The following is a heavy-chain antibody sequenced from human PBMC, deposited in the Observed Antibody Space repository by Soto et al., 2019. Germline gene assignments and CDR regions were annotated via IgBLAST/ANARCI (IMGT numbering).Heavy chain of an antibody. CDR2: ISGSGGST. CDR1: GSTFDDYG. CDR3: AKAGYCSGGSCYSHQYFQH. V-gene: IGHV3-23*01. D-gene: IGHD2-15*01. Sequence: GGSLRLSCAASGSTFDDYGMSWVRQAPGKGLEWVSAISGSGGSTYYADSVKGRFTISRDNSKNTLYLQMNSLRAEDTAVYYCAKAGYCSGGSCYSHQYFQHWGQGTLVTVSS. J-gene: IGHJ1*01.